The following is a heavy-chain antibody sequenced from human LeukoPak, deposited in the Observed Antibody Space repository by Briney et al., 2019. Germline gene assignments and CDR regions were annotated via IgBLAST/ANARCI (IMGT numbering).Heavy chain of an antibody. J-gene: IGHJ3*02. D-gene: IGHD2-8*01. CDR3: ARDGLVWAVEGAFDI. V-gene: IGHV3-7*01. CDR1: GFTFSSYW. Sequence: GGSLRLSCAASGFTFSSYWMSWVRQAPGKGLEWVANIKQDGSEKYYVDSVKGRFTISRDNAKNSLYLQMNSLRAEDTAVYYCARDGLVWAVEGAFDIWGQGTMVTVSS. CDR2: IKQDGSEK.